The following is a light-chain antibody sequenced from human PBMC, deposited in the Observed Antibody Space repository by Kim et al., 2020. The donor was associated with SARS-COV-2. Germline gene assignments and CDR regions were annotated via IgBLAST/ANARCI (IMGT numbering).Light chain of an antibody. Sequence: GQRVTISCSGSSSNIGSKPVNWYQHLPGTAPNLLLYSANQRPSGVPDRFSGSKSGTSASLAISGLQSEDEADYYCATWDDSLNGPIFGGGTQLTVL. CDR3: ATWDDSLNGPI. CDR1: SSNIGSKP. CDR2: SAN. V-gene: IGLV1-44*01. J-gene: IGLJ2*01.